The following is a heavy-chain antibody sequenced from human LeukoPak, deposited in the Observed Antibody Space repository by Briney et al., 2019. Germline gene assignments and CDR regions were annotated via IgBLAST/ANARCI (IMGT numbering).Heavy chain of an antibody. J-gene: IGHJ4*02. CDR2: ISSSSYI. Sequence: PGGSLRLSCAASGFTFSSYSMNWVRQAPGKGLEWVSSISSSSYIYYADSVKGRFTISRDNAKNSLYLQMNSLRAEDTAVYYCARLPLYGDYGGSYWGQGTLVTVSS. V-gene: IGHV3-21*01. CDR1: GFTFSSYS. D-gene: IGHD4-17*01. CDR3: ARLPLYGDYGGSY.